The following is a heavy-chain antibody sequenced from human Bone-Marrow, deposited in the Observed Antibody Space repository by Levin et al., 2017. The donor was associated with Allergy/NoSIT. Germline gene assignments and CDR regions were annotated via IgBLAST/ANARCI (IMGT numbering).Heavy chain of an antibody. V-gene: IGHV3-11*01. CDR1: GFTFSDSY. CDR2: ISSNSDTT. Sequence: GGSLRLSCAASGFTFSDSYMSWIRQAPGKGLQWVSYISSNSDTTYYADSLKGRFTISRDNGQNSLFLQMNSLRPEDTAVYYCARHEVGGYWFDPWGQGTLVTVSS. CDR3: ARHEVGGYWFDP. J-gene: IGHJ5*02. D-gene: IGHD1-26*01.